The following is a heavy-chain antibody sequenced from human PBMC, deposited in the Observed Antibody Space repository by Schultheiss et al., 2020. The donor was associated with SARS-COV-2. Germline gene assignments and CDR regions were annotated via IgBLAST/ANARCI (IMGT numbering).Heavy chain of an antibody. Sequence: GGSLRLSCKASGYTFTSYDINWVRQATGQGLEWMGWMNPNSGNTGYAQKFQGRVTMTRNTSISTAYMELSSLRSEDTAVYYCAREMATIYFDYWGQGTLVTVSS. CDR1: GYTFTSYD. J-gene: IGHJ4*02. D-gene: IGHD5-24*01. V-gene: IGHV1-8*01. CDR3: AREMATIYFDY. CDR2: MNPNSGNT.